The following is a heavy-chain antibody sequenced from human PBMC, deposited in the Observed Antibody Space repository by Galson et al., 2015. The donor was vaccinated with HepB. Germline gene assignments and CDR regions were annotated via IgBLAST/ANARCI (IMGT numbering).Heavy chain of an antibody. CDR3: ASANWIQLRLFGPPGLGDY. CDR1: GFTFSSYA. CDR2: ISYDGSNK. J-gene: IGHJ4*02. D-gene: IGHD5-18*01. V-gene: IGHV3-30-3*01. Sequence: SLRLSCAASGFTFSSYAMHWVRQAPGKGLEWVAVISYDGSNKYYADSVKGRFTISRDNSKNTLYLQMNSLRAEDTAVYYCASANWIQLRLFGPPGLGDYWGQGTLVTVSS.